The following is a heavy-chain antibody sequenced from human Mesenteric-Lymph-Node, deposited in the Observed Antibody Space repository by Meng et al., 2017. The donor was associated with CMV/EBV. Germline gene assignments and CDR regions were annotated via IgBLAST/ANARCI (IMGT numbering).Heavy chain of an antibody. CDR2: ITPFFGTS. Sequence: CKASGGTFSSYTVSWVRQAPGQGLEWIGEITPFFGTSTYAQKLQGRVTFTTDESTTTADMELSSLRSEDTAVYYCARIGGVTNWGFVYWGQGTLVTVPQ. V-gene: IGHV1-69*05. CDR1: GGTFSSYT. CDR3: ARIGGVTNWGFVY. D-gene: IGHD7-27*01. J-gene: IGHJ4*02.